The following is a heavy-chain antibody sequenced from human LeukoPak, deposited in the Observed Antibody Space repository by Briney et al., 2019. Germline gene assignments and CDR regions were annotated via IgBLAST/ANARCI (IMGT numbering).Heavy chain of an antibody. CDR1: GYTFSAYH. D-gene: IGHD1-20*01. Sequence: ASVKVSCKASGYTFSAYHIHWVRQAPGQGLEWMGWINPLSGGKNHAQNLQGRVTMTRATSISTAFMELSSLRSDDTAVYYCVRTQTHNWNDDDMDVWGQGTTVTVSS. CDR3: VRTQTHNWNDDDMDV. J-gene: IGHJ6*02. V-gene: IGHV1-2*02. CDR2: INPLSGGK.